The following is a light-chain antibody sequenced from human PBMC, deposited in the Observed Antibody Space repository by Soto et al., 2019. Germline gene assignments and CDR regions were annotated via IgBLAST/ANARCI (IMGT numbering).Light chain of an antibody. V-gene: IGKV1-33*01. CDR2: DAS. J-gene: IGKJ1*01. Sequence: DIQMTQSPSSLSASVGDRVTITCQASQDISNYLNWYQQKPGKAPKLLIYDASNLETGVPSRFSRSGSGTDFTFTISSLQPENIATYYCQQYDNLPRTFGQGTKVDIK. CDR3: QQYDNLPRT. CDR1: QDISNY.